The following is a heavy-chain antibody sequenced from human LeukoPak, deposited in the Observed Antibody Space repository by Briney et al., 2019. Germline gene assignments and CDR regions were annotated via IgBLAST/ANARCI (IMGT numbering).Heavy chain of an antibody. D-gene: IGHD5-18*01. CDR2: ISSSSTTI. V-gene: IGHV3-48*01. J-gene: IGHJ4*02. CDR3: ARNLNTADDY. CDR1: GFTFSDSS. Sequence: GGSLRLSCTASGFTFSDSSMIWVRQAPGKGLEWLSYISSSSTTIYYADSVKGRFTISRDDAKNSLYLQMNSLRAEDTAVYYCARNLNTADDYWGQGILVTVSS.